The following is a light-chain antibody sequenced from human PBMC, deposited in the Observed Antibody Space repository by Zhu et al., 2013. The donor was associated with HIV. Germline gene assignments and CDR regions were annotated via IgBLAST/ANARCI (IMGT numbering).Light chain of an antibody. J-gene: IGKJ2*04. CDR3: QQYNDWPGS. Sequence: EIVMTQSPATLSVSPGERATLSCRASQSVNNKLAWYQQRPGQAPRLLIYSASARATGLPARFSGSGSGTEFTLTINSLQSEDFVVYYCQQYNDWPGSFGQGTNLEIK. CDR1: QSVNNK. V-gene: IGKV3-15*01. CDR2: SAS.